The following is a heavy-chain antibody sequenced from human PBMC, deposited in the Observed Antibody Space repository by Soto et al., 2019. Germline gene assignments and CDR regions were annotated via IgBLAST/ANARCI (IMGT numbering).Heavy chain of an antibody. CDR3: ARGDGDRYDGNGYLGRH. CDR2: IKSDGSGT. CDR1: GFTFSSYW. V-gene: IGHV3-74*01. D-gene: IGHD5-18*01. Sequence: EVQLVDSVGGLVQPGESLTLSCAASGFTFSSYWMHWVRQAPGKGLVWVSRIKSDGSGTYYADSVKGRLTISRDNAKKRLYLQMRSLRFEEPAVYFSARGDGDRYDGNGYLGRHWCPGTLVTVSS. J-gene: IGHJ4*02.